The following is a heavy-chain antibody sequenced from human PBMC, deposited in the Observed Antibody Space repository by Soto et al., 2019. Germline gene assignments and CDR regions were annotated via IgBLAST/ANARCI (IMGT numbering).Heavy chain of an antibody. CDR3: AHCRQYQLPPPGFDP. CDR1: GFSLSTSGVG. CDR2: IYWDDDK. Sequence: QITLKESGPTLVKPTQTLTLTCTFSGFSLSTSGVGVGWIRQPPGKALEWLALIYWDDDKRYSPSLKSRLTITKDTSKNQVVLTMTNMHPVDTATYYCAHCRQYQLPPPGFDPWGQGTLVTVSS. D-gene: IGHD2-2*01. V-gene: IGHV2-5*02. J-gene: IGHJ5*02.